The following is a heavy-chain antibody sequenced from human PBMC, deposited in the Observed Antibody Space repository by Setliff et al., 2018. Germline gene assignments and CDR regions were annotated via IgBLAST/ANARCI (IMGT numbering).Heavy chain of an antibody. J-gene: IGHJ4*02. CDR3: ARGRNVAARLFDS. CDR2: INHSGSS. V-gene: IGHV4-34*01. CDR1: GGTLSDYY. D-gene: IGHD6-6*01. Sequence: KPSETLSLTCAASGGTLSDYYWTWIRQPPGKGLEWIGEINHSGSSRYSPSLRSRVTISVDTSKNQFSLTLTSVTAADTAVYYCARGRNVAARLFDSWGRGNLVTAPQ.